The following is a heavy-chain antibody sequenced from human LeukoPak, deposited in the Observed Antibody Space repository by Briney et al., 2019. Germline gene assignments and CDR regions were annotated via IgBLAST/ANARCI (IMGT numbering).Heavy chain of an antibody. Sequence: PSETLSLTCTVSGGSISSSSYYWGWIRQPPGKGLEWIGSIYYSGSTYYNPSLKSRVTISVDTSKNQFSLKLSSVTAADTAVYYCARHRGCYDSPNWFDPWGQGALVTVSS. J-gene: IGHJ5*02. CDR3: ARHRGCYDSPNWFDP. D-gene: IGHD3-22*01. V-gene: IGHV4-39*01. CDR2: IYYSGST. CDR1: GGSISSSSYY.